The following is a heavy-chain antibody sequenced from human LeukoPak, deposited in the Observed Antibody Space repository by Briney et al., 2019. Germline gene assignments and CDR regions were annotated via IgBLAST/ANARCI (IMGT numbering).Heavy chain of an antibody. CDR1: GFIVSSNY. D-gene: IGHD5-24*01. V-gene: IGHV3-53*01. CDR2: IYTDGST. Sequence: PGGSLRLSCAASGFIVSSNYMNWVRQTPGKGLEWVSVIYTDGSTYYADSVKGRFTISRDISRNTVHLQMNSLRAGDTAVYYCARDPYGYNSYFDYWGQGTLVTVSS. CDR3: ARDPYGYNSYFDY. J-gene: IGHJ4*02.